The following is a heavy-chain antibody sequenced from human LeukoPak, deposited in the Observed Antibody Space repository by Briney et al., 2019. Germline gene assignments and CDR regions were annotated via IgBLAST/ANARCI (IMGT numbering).Heavy chain of an antibody. J-gene: IGHJ4*02. D-gene: IGHD2-2*01. CDR3: ARPDCSSTSCYP. V-gene: IGHV3-53*01. Sequence: PGGSLSLSCAASGFTVSSNYMSWVRQAPGKGLEWVSVIYSGGSTYYADSVKGRFTISRDNSKNTLYLQMNSLRAEDTAVYYCARPDCSSTSCYPWGQGTLVTVSS. CDR1: GFTVSSNY. CDR2: IYSGGST.